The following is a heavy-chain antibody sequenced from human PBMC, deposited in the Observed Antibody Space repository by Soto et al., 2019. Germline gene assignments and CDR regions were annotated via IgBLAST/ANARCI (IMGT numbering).Heavy chain of an antibody. D-gene: IGHD2-2*01. CDR2: IFSGGTT. CDR1: GFTVSSNY. Sequence: EVQLVETGGGLIQPGGSLRLSCAASGFTVSSNYMSWVRQAPGRGLEWVSTIFSGGTTHYAASVKGRFTISRDSSKNTPYLQMKSLRSEETAIYYCARETVPPSYHYYDCWGQGTLGTVSS. J-gene: IGHJ4*02. CDR3: ARETVPPSYHYYDC. V-gene: IGHV3-53*02.